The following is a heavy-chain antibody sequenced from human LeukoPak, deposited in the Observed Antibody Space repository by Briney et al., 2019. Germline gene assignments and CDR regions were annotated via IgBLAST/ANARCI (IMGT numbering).Heavy chain of an antibody. CDR1: GFTFSSYW. Sequence: PGGSLRLSCAPSGFTFSSYWMHWVRQAPGKGLLWVSRINSDGTTTYYADSVKGRFTISRDNAKNTLYLQVNSLRAEDTAVYYCARGNYYGMDVWGQGTTVTVSS. J-gene: IGHJ6*02. CDR2: INSDGTTT. V-gene: IGHV3-74*01. CDR3: ARGNYYGMDV.